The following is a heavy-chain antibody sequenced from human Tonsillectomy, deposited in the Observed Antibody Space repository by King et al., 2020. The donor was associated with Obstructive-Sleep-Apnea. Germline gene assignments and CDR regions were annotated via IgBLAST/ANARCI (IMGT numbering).Heavy chain of an antibody. D-gene: IGHD1-26*01. CDR1: GFTFSDYY. CDR3: ARQVGATLFDY. J-gene: IGHJ4*02. CDR2: ISRSSIYT. V-gene: IGHV3-11*06. Sequence: VQLVESGGGLVKPGGSLRLSCAASGFTFSDYYMSWIRQAPGKGLEWVSYISRSSIYTNYADSVKGRFTISRDNAKNSLYLQMNRLRAEDTAVYYCARQVGATLFDYWGQGTLVTVSS.